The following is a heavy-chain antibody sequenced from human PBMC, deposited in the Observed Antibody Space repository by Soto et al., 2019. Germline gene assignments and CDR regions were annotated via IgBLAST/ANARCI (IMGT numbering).Heavy chain of an antibody. V-gene: IGHV4-30-4*01. J-gene: IGHJ4*02. CDR2: LHFGLNN. CDR3: ASMAAPADAYFNN. CDR1: GGSITGFDHY. Sequence: PSETLSLACTVSGGSITGFDHYWSWIRQPAVRALEWIGYLHFGLNNYYNPSLNSRAAISLETSKRQLSLNLRSVTAADTAVYFCASMAAPADAYFNNWGPGTLGTV. D-gene: IGHD6-13*01.